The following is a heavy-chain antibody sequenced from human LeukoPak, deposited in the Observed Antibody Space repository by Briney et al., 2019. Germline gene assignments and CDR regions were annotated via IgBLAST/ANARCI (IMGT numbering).Heavy chain of an antibody. Sequence: GMSLRLSCAAYGFTFKNYGMHWVRQAPGKGLDWVAVISNDGSKKYYADSVKGRFTISRDNSKNTLSLQVSSLRAEDTAVYYCAKVDFWSGYSNYYYGMDVWGQGTTVTVSS. D-gene: IGHD3-3*01. CDR3: AKVDFWSGYSNYYYGMDV. CDR1: GFTFKNYG. V-gene: IGHV3-30*18. J-gene: IGHJ6*02. CDR2: ISNDGSKK.